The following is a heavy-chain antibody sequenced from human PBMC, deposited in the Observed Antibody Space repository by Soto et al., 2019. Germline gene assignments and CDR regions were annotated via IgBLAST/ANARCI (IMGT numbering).Heavy chain of an antibody. Sequence: QVQLQESGPGLVKPSETLSLTCTVSGGSISSYYWSWIRQPPGKGLEWIGYIYYSGSTNYNPSLKSRVTIPVDTSKNQFSLKLSSVTAADTAVYYCARLQGATVVTPLDYWGQGTLVTVSS. D-gene: IGHD4-17*01. CDR3: ARLQGATVVTPLDY. J-gene: IGHJ4*02. CDR2: IYYSGST. V-gene: IGHV4-59*08. CDR1: GGSISSYY.